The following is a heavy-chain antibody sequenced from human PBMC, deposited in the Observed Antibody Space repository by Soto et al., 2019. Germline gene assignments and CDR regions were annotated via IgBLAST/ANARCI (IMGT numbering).Heavy chain of an antibody. D-gene: IGHD3-10*01. Sequence: EVQLLESGGGLVQPGGSLRLSCAASGFTFSNHAVTWVRQAPGKGLEWVSAASGNGALTYYADSVKGRFTISRDNSKNTLYLQMNSLRAEDTAVYYCAKDKSYYASGSSVYWGQGALVTVSS. CDR2: ASGNGALT. CDR3: AKDKSYYASGSSVY. CDR1: GFTFSNHA. J-gene: IGHJ4*02. V-gene: IGHV3-23*01.